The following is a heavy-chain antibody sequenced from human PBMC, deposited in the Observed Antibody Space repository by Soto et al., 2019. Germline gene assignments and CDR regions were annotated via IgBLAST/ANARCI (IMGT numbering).Heavy chain of an antibody. Sequence: VGSLRLSCAASVFTFSSYSMNCVRHSPGKWLEWVSYISASGENIKYADSVKGRFTISRDNGKNSLYLQMSSLRDEDTAVYFCAREVKDCTTARSILEESSNRFHPWGRATLVTRSS. J-gene: IGHJ5*02. D-gene: IGHD2-8*01. CDR1: VFTFSSYS. V-gene: IGHV3-48*02. CDR3: AREVKDCTTARSILEESSNRFHP. CDR2: ISASGENI.